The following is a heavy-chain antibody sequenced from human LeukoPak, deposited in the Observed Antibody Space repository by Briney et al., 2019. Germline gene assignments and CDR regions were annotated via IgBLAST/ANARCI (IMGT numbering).Heavy chain of an antibody. CDR2: VSGSGGGT. D-gene: IGHD1-26*01. CDR1: GFTFSTYA. J-gene: IGHJ5*02. V-gene: IGHV3-23*01. CDR3: AKKVGAKPRDNWFDP. Sequence: GGSLTLSCAASGFTFSTYAMSWVRQAPGKGLEWVSAVSGSGGGTYYAESVQGRFTISRDNSKNTLYLQMNSLRAEDTAVYYCAKKVGAKPRDNWFDPWGQGTLVTVSS.